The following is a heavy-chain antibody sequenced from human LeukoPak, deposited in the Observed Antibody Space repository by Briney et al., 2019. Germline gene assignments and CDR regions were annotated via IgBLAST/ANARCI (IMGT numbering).Heavy chain of an antibody. Sequence: GGSLRLSCAASGFTFSSYSMNWVRQAPGKGLEWASSISSSSSYIYYADSVKGRFTISRDNAKNSLYLQMNSLRAEDTAVYYCARDPDYYDSSGSFDYWGQGTLVTVSS. CDR1: GFTFSSYS. D-gene: IGHD3-22*01. V-gene: IGHV3-21*01. CDR2: ISSSSSYI. CDR3: ARDPDYYDSSGSFDY. J-gene: IGHJ4*02.